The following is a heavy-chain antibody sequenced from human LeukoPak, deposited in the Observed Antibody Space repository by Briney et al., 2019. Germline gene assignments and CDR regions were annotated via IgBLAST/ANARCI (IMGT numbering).Heavy chain of an antibody. Sequence: GGSLRLSCAASGFTFSSYWMSWVRQAPGKGLEWVANIKQDGSEKYYVDSVKGRFTISRDNAKNSRYLQMNSLRAEDTAVYYCARGHFVVVVAEYGMDVWGQGTTVTVSS. V-gene: IGHV3-7*01. CDR1: GFTFSSYW. J-gene: IGHJ6*02. CDR2: IKQDGSEK. CDR3: ARGHFVVVVAEYGMDV. D-gene: IGHD2-15*01.